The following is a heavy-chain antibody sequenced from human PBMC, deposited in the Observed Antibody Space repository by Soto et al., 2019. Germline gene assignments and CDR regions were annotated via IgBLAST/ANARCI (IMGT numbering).Heavy chain of an antibody. V-gene: IGHV1-2*04. CDR3: ARGGACSSTSCYEVYYYGMDV. CDR1: GYTFTGYY. J-gene: IGHJ6*02. D-gene: IGHD2-2*01. Sequence: GASVKVSFKASGYTFTGYYMHWVRQAPGQGLEWMGWINPNSGGTNYAQKFQGWVTMTRDTSISTAYMELSRLRSDDTAVYYCARGGACSSTSCYEVYYYGMDVWGQGTTVTVSS. CDR2: INPNSGGT.